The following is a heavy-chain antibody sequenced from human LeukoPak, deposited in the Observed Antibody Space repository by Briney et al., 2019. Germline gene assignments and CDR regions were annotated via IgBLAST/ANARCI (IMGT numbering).Heavy chain of an antibody. J-gene: IGHJ4*02. V-gene: IGHV3-21*01. CDR3: ARDGVVTTRVIDY. Sequence: GGSLRLSCAASGFTFSSYSMNWVRQAPGKGLEWVSSISSSSTYIYYADSVKGRFTFSRDHTKNSLYLQMSSLRAEDTAVYYCARDGVVTTRVIDYWGQGTLVTVSS. CDR1: GFTFSSYS. CDR2: ISSSSTYI. D-gene: IGHD2-21*02.